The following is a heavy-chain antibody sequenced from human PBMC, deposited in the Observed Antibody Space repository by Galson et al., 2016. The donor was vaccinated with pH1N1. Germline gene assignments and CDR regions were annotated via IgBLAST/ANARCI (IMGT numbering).Heavy chain of an antibody. CDR3: VREDIVVGEGWHHGMDA. CDR2: IYHGGTT. Sequence: TLSLTCAVSGGSISSRGFSWSWVRQPPGKGLDCIGHIYHGGTTYYNPSPTSRITMSGDTSKNQFSLKFSSVTAADTAVYYCVREDIVVGEGWHHGMDAWGQGTTVTVSS. V-gene: IGHV4-30-2*01. CDR1: GGSISSRGFS. J-gene: IGHJ6*02. D-gene: IGHD2-2*01.